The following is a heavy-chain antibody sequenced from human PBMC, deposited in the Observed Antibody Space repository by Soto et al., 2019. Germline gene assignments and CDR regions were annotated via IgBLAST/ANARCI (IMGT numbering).Heavy chain of an antibody. CDR1: GFTFSSYA. Sequence: WGSLRLSCAASGFTFSSYAMSWVRQAPGKGLEWVSAISGSGGSTYYADSVKGRFTISRDNSKNTLYLQMNSLRAEDTAVYYCARGSGWHYYYYGMDVWGQGTTVTVSS. CDR3: ARGSGWHYYYYGMDV. J-gene: IGHJ6*02. D-gene: IGHD6-19*01. V-gene: IGHV3-23*01. CDR2: ISGSGGST.